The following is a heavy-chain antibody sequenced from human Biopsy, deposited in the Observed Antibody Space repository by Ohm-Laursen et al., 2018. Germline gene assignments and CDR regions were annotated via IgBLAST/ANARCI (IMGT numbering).Heavy chain of an antibody. CDR3: ARVPAYPSIDGYYGLDL. V-gene: IGHV1-2*02. D-gene: IGHD3-9*01. J-gene: IGHJ6*02. CDR2: INPNIGNA. Sequence: SVKVSCKASGYTFAGYYLHWVRQAPGHGLEWMGWINPNIGNANYAQSFQGRLTVTRDTSISTAYMELTSLTFDDTAIYYCARVPAYPSIDGYYGLDLWGQGTTVIVSS. CDR1: GYTFAGYY.